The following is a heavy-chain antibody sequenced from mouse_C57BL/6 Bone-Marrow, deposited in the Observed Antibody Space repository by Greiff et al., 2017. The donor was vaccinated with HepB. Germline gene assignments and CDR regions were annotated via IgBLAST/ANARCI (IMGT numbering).Heavy chain of an antibody. CDR2: INPSTGGT. CDR1: GYSFTGYY. CDR3: ARSFYDYDDLHYYAMDY. D-gene: IGHD2-4*01. V-gene: IGHV1-42*01. Sequence: VQLKESGPELVKPGASVKISCKASGYSFTGYYMNWVKQSPEKSLEWIGEINPSTGGTTYNQKFKAKATLTVDKSSSTAYMQLKSLTSEDSAVYYCARSFYDYDDLHYYAMDYWGQGTSVTVSS. J-gene: IGHJ4*01.